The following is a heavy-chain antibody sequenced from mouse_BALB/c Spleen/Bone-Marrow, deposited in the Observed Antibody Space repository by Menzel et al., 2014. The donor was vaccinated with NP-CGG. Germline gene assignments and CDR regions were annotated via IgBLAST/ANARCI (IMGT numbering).Heavy chain of an antibody. D-gene: IGHD4-1*01. V-gene: IGHV3-2*02. CDR3: AGTWYFDV. J-gene: IGHJ1*01. CDR2: ISYSGST. CDR1: GYSITSDYA. Sequence: DVHLVVSGPGLVKPSQSLSLTCTVTGYSITSDYAWNWIWQFSGNKLEGMGYISYSGSTSYNPSRKRRISIARDTSKNQFFLQLNSVTTEDTATYYCAGTWYFDVWGAGTTVTVSS.